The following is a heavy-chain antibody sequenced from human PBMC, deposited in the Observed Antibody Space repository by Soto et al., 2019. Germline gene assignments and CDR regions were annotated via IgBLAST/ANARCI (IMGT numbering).Heavy chain of an antibody. J-gene: IGHJ3*01. CDR3: ARLRRDWGDAFDL. CDR1: AGPFGSSA. D-gene: IGHD3-16*01. CDR2: IIPVFDKA. V-gene: IGHV1-69*01. Sequence: QVQLVQSGADVKKPGSSVKVSCKTSAGPFGSSAISWVRQAPAQGLEWMGEIIPVFDKANYAQNFQGRLTITADEPTGTVFMQLSSLRSEDTAVYFCARLRRDWGDAFDLWGLGTFVTVSS.